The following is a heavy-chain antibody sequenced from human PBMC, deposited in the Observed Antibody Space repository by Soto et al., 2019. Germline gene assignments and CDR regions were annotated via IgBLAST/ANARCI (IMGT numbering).Heavy chain of an antibody. V-gene: IGHV3-7*01. D-gene: IGHD3-3*02. CDR2: IKQDGSEK. Sequence: GGSLRLSCAASGFTFSSYWMSWVRQAPGKGLEWVANIKQDGSEKYYVDSVKGRFTISRDNAKNSLYLQMNSLRAEDTAVYYCARAPRAILVGDPGAFDIWGQGTMVTVSS. J-gene: IGHJ3*02. CDR1: GFTFSSYW. CDR3: ARAPRAILVGDPGAFDI.